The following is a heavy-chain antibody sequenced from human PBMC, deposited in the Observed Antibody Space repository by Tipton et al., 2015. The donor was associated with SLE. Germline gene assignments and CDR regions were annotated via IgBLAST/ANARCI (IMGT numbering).Heavy chain of an antibody. CDR2: ISYSGTT. D-gene: IGHD1-1*01. CDR1: GNSFSSGGYF. V-gene: IGHV4-31*03. CDR3: ARLELTAMLDAFDF. Sequence: TLSLTCTVSGNSFSSGGYFWTWVRQPPGKALEWIGCISYSGTTYYNPSLKSLKSRITLSVDTSKNQFSLRLTSVTAADTAVYYCARLELTAMLDAFDFWGQGTMVTVSS. J-gene: IGHJ3*01.